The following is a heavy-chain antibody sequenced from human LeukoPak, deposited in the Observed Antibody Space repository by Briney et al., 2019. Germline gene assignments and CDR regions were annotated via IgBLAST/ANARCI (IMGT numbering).Heavy chain of an antibody. V-gene: IGHV3-53*01. CDR1: VFTVITND. Sequence: GGSLRLSCAASVFTVITNDMTWVRQAPGKGLEWASVLYSDGNTKYADSVQGRFTISRDNSKNTLYLEMNSLRPDDTAVYYCARGVEPLAANTLAYWGQGTLVTVSS. D-gene: IGHD1-14*01. CDR2: LYSDGNT. J-gene: IGHJ4*02. CDR3: ARGVEPLAANTLAY.